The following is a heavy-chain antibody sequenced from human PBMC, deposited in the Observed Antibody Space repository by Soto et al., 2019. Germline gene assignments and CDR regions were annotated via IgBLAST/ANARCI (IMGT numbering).Heavy chain of an antibody. J-gene: IGHJ6*02. CDR1: GYSFTSYW. V-gene: IGHV5-51*01. CDR3: ARGGRWFGELITPYYYYGMDV. D-gene: IGHD3-10*01. CDR2: IYPGVSDT. Sequence: PGESLKISCKGSGYSFTSYWIGWVRQMPGKGLEWMGIIYPGVSDTRYSKSFQGQVTISADKSISTAYLQWTSLKASDTAMYYCARGGRWFGELITPYYYYGMDVWGQGTTVTVSS.